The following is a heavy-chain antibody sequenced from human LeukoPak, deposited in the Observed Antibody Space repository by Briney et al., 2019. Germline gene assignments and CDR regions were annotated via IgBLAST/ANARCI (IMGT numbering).Heavy chain of an antibody. J-gene: IGHJ4*02. CDR3: VKDISRYSGYY. CDR1: GFTFSSYA. V-gene: IGHV3-64D*06. CDR2: ISSNGGST. Sequence: GGSLRLSCSASGFTFSSYAMHWVRQAPGKGLEYVSAISSNGGSTYYADSVKGRFTISRDNSKNTLYLQMSSLRAEDAAVYYCVKDISRYSGYYWGQGTLVTVSS. D-gene: IGHD5-12*01.